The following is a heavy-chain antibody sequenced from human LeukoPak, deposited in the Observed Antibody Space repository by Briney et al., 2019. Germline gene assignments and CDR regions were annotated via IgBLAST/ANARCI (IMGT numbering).Heavy chain of an antibody. CDR1: GGSISSYY. Sequence: SETLSLTCTVSGGSISSYYWSWIRQPPGKGLGWIGYIYYSGSTNYNPSLKSRVTISVDTSKNQFSLKLSSVTAADTAVYYCARVELDYFDYWGQGTLVTVSS. D-gene: IGHD3-10*01. V-gene: IGHV4-59*01. CDR3: ARVELDYFDY. CDR2: IYYSGST. J-gene: IGHJ4*02.